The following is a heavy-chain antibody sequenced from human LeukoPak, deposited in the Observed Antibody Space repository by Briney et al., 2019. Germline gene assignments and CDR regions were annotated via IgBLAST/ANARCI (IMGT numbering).Heavy chain of an antibody. CDR1: GGSISSSSYY. J-gene: IGHJ4*02. CDR2: IYYSGST. CDR3: ARHEIVVVTIYYFDY. Sequence: SETLSLTCTVSGGSISSSSYYWGWIRQPPGKGLEWIGSIYYSGSTYYNPSLKSRVTIPVDTSKNQFSLKLSSVTAADTAVYYCARHEIVVVTIYYFDYWGQGTLVTVSS. V-gene: IGHV4-39*01. D-gene: IGHD3-22*01.